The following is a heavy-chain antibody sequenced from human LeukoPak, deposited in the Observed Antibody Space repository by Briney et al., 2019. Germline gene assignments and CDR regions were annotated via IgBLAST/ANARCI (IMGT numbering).Heavy chain of an antibody. CDR2: ISYDGSNK. J-gene: IGHJ6*02. Sequence: PGGSLRLSCAASGFTFSSYAMHWVRQAPGKGLEWVAVISYDGSNKYYADSVKGRFTISRGNSKNTLYLQMNSLRAEDTAVYYCARETHSSSWPLEYYYGMDVWGQGTTVTVSS. CDR3: ARETHSSSWPLEYYYGMDV. D-gene: IGHD6-13*01. CDR1: GFTFSSYA. V-gene: IGHV3-30*04.